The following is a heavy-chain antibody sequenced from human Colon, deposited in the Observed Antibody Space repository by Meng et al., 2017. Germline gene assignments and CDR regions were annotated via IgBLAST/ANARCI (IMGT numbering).Heavy chain of an antibody. CDR2: IYYSGST. CDR1: GGSTSSSSYY. D-gene: IGHD2-15*01. V-gene: IGHV4-39*07. Sequence: SETLSLTCTVSGGSTSSSSYYWGWIRQPPGKGLEWIGSIYYSGSTYYNPSLKSRVTISVDTSKNQFSLKLSSVTAADTAVYYCARWLVASIDAFDIWGQGTKVTVSS. CDR3: ARWLVASIDAFDI. J-gene: IGHJ3*02.